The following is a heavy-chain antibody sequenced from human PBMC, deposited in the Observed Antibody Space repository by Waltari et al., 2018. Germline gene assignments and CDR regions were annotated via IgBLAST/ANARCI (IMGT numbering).Heavy chain of an antibody. J-gene: IGHJ4*02. CDR3: AREPYYYDSSGYPYFDY. CDR2: IKQDGSEK. Sequence: EVQLVESGGGLVQPGGSLRLSCAASGFTFSSYWMSWVRQAPGKGLEWVANIKQDGSEKYYVDSVKGRFTISSDNAKNSLYLQMNSLRAEDTAVYYCAREPYYYDSSGYPYFDYWGQGTLVTVSS. V-gene: IGHV3-7*03. D-gene: IGHD3-22*01. CDR1: GFTFSSYW.